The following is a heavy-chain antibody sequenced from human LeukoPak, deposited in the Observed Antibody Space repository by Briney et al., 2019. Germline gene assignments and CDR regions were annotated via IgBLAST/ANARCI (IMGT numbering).Heavy chain of an antibody. V-gene: IGHV4-59*01. CDR3: ARSAMLVPDY. D-gene: IGHD3-22*01. CDR2: IYYSGST. J-gene: IGHJ4*02. CDR1: GGSISSYY. Sequence: SETLSLTCTVSGGSISSYYWSWIRQPPGKGLEWIGYIYYSGSTNYNPSLKSRVTISVDTSKNQFSLKLSSVTAADTAVYYCARSAMLVPDYWGQGTLVTVSS.